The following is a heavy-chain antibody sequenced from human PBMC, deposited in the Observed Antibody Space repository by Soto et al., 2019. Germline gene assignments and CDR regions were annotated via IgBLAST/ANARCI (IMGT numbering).Heavy chain of an antibody. V-gene: IGHV1-2*02. CDR1: GYTFTGYY. CDR2: INGNSGGT. D-gene: IGHD2-8*01. CDR3: ARAGLMTLERAPTF. J-gene: IGHJ4*02. Sequence: QVQLVQSGAEVKKPGASVRVSCKASGYTFTGYYMHWVRQAPGQGLEWMGWINGNSGGTKYAQKFQGRVTMTRDTSISTADLGLSKMPSDATAVDYCARAGLMTLERAPTFGGQGTRLTVSS.